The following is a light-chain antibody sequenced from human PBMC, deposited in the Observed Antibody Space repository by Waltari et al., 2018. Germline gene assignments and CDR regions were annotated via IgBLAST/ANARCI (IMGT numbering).Light chain of an antibody. CDR1: QSVSSS. Sequence: EIVLTQSPATLSLSPGERATLSCRASQSVSSSLAWYQQKPGQAPRLLIYSASNRATGIPARFSGSGSGTDFTLTISNLEPEDFAVYYCQQYTGYSYTFGQGTKLEIK. CDR2: SAS. V-gene: IGKV3-11*01. CDR3: QQYTGYSYT. J-gene: IGKJ2*01.